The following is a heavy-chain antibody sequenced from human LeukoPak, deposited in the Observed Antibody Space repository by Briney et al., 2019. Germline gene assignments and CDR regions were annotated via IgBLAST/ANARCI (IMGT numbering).Heavy chain of an antibody. CDR1: GGSISSYY. V-gene: IGHV4-4*07. D-gene: IGHD3-22*01. CDR2: IYTSGST. CDR3: ARSVVISESDAFDI. J-gene: IGHJ3*02. Sequence: PSETLSLTCTVSGGSISSYYWSWIRQPAGKGLEWIGRIYTSGSTNYNPSLKSRVTMSVDTSKNQFSLKLSSVTAADTAVYYCARSVVISESDAFDIWGQGTMVTVSS.